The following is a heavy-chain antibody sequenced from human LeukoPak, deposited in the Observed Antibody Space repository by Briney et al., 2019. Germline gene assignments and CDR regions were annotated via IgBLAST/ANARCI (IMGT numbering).Heavy chain of an antibody. J-gene: IGHJ6*02. V-gene: IGHV3-30*02. Sequence: GGSLRLSCAASGFTFSSFGIHWVRQAPGKGLEWVAFIRYDGSNKYYADSVKGRFTISRDNPKNTLYLQMNSLRAEDTAVYYCARDLDCSGGSCYHYYYGMDVWGQGTTVTVSS. CDR3: ARDLDCSGGSCYHYYYGMDV. CDR1: GFTFSSFG. CDR2: IRYDGSNK. D-gene: IGHD2-15*01.